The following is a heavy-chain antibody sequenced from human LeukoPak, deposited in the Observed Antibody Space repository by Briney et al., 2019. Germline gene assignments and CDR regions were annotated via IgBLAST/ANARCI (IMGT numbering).Heavy chain of an antibody. CDR1: GFTFSSYA. V-gene: IGHV3-23*01. D-gene: IGHD6-19*01. J-gene: IGHJ4*02. CDR3: ARVELYASGWYGSIDY. CDR2: IRGSGTST. Sequence: GGSLRLSCAAPGFTFSSYAMSWVRQAPGKGLEWVSAIRGSGTSTYHADSVKGRFTISRDNSKNTLYLQMDSLRTEDTAVYYCARVELYASGWYGSIDYWGQGTLVAVSS.